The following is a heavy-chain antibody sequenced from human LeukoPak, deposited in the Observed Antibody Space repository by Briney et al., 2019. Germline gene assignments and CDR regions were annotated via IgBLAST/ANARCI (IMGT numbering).Heavy chain of an antibody. V-gene: IGHV3-64D*06. CDR2: IGTTGGST. D-gene: IGHD3-10*01. CDR1: GFTVSSSY. CDR3: VNTHGSGSYNN. Sequence: PGGSLRLSCAASGFTVSSSYMSWVRQAPGKGLEYVSAIGTTGGSTYYADSVKGRFTISRENSKNTLYLQMSSLRAEDTAVYYCVNTHGSGSYNNWGQGTLVTVSS. J-gene: IGHJ4*02.